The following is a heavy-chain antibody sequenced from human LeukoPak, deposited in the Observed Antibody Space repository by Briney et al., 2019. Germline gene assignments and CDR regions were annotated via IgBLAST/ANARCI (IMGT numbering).Heavy chain of an antibody. V-gene: IGHV4-59*11. CDR2: IHYSGRP. D-gene: IGHD3-10*01. Sequence: SETLSLTCTVSGGSISGHYWTWIRQPPGKGLEWIGQIHYSGRPDSNPSLKSRVTISVDTSKNQLSLKVTSVTGADTAVYYCARFRVDYDMDVCGQGTTVTVSS. CDR3: ARFRVDYDMDV. CDR1: GGSISGHY. J-gene: IGHJ6*02.